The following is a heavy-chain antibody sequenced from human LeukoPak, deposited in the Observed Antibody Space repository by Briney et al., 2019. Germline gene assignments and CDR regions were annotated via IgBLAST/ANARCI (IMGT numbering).Heavy chain of an antibody. Sequence: GGSLRLSCAASGFTFSSYAMHWVRQAPGKGLEWVAVISYDGSNKYYADSVKGRFTISRDNSKNTLYLQMNSLRAEDTAVYYCARDLKEMATRRPTGLFDYWGQGTLVTVSS. CDR1: GFTFSSYA. V-gene: IGHV3-30-3*01. CDR2: ISYDGSNK. CDR3: ARDLKEMATRRPTGLFDY. J-gene: IGHJ4*02. D-gene: IGHD5-24*01.